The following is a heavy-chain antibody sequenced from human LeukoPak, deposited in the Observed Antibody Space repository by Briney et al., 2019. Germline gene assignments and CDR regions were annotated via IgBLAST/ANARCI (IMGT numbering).Heavy chain of an antibody. D-gene: IGHD3-16*01. CDR3: ARDKGDGSSGGWYSDY. V-gene: IGHV3-30-3*01. CDR1: RFTFSSYA. Sequence: GGSLRLSCAASRFTFSSYAMHWVRQAPGKGLEWVAFISYDGSNKYYADSVKGRFTISRDNSNNTLYLQMNSLRAEDTAVYYCARDKGDGSSGGWYSDYWGQGTLVTVS. CDR2: ISYDGSNK. J-gene: IGHJ4*02.